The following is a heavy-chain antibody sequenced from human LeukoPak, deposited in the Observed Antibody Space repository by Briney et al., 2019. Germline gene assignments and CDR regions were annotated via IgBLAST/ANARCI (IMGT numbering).Heavy chain of an antibody. V-gene: IGHV3-23*01. CDR3: AKSRGYYYGSSGYPNYFHY. D-gene: IGHD3-22*01. J-gene: IGHJ4*02. Sequence: GGSLRLSCAASGFTFSSYAMTWVRQAPGKGLEWVSTISGSGGNTYYADSVKGRFTISRDNSKNTLYLQMNSLRAEDTAVYYCAKSRGYYYGSSGYPNYFHYWGQGTLVTVSS. CDR2: ISGSGGNT. CDR1: GFTFSSYA.